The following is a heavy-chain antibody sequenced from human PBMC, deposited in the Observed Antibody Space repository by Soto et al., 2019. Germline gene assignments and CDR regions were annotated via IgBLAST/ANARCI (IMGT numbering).Heavy chain of an antibody. Sequence: PGESLKISCKTSGYSFISYWVAWVRQLPGKGLEWMGTFYPGDSTSTYSPSFQGQVTISVDKSISTAYLQLSSLKASDTAMYYRARIIGYCRNNDCSWTFDIWGQGTMVTVSS. V-gene: IGHV5-51*01. CDR2: FYPGDSTS. D-gene: IGHD2-15*01. CDR3: ARIIGYCRNNDCSWTFDI. J-gene: IGHJ3*02. CDR1: GYSFISYW.